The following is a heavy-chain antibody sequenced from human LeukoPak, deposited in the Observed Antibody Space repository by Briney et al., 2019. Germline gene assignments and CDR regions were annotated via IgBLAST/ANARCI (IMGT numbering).Heavy chain of an antibody. Sequence: GVPLRLSCAASGFPLSSYWMHWVRHAPGKGLVWYSRIDSDGSSKSHADSVKGRLTISRDNAKNTLYLQIHSLRAEGTAVYYCARDYSSSWSDYGGEGTLVSVS. V-gene: IGHV3-74*01. CDR1: GFPLSSYW. J-gene: IGHJ4*02. D-gene: IGHD6-13*01. CDR2: IDSDGSSK. CDR3: ARDYSSSWSDY.